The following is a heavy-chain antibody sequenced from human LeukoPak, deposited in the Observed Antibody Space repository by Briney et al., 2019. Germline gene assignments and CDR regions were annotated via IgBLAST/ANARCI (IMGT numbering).Heavy chain of an antibody. CDR3: AKDTLD. V-gene: IGHV3-9*01. J-gene: IGHJ4*02. CDR2: ISWNSVSI. Sequence: GGSLRHSCEASGFTLDDYAMHWVRQAPGKGLEWVSGISWNSVSIGYADSVKGRFTISRDNAKNSLYLQMNRLRAEDTALYYCAKDTLDWGQGTLVTVSS. CDR1: GFTLDDYA.